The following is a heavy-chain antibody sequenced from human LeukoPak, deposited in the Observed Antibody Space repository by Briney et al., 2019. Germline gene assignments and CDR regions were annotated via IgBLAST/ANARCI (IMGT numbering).Heavy chain of an antibody. Sequence: PGGSLRLSCAASGFTFSSYGMHWVRQAPGKGLEWVAFIRYDGSNKYYADSVKGRFTISRDNSKNTLYLQMNSLRAEDTAVYYCARDQGLYYYDSSGYSCDYWGQGTLVTVSS. J-gene: IGHJ4*02. D-gene: IGHD3-22*01. V-gene: IGHV3-30*02. CDR3: ARDQGLYYYDSSGYSCDY. CDR2: IRYDGSNK. CDR1: GFTFSSYG.